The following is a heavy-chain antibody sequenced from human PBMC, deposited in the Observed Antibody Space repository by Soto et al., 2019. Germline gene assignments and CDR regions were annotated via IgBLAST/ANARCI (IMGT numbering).Heavy chain of an antibody. J-gene: IGHJ4*02. V-gene: IGHV2-5*02. Sequence: QITLRESGPSLVKPTETLTLTCTFSGFSLTTTGVGVGWIRQPPGKALEWLAVVFWDDGERYSPSLKSRVTNAKDTSKNQVVLTMTNMDPVDTATYYCTQIYGSGSWGWYFHSWGQGTLVTVSS. CDR1: GFSLTTTGVG. CDR3: TQIYGSGSWGWYFHS. D-gene: IGHD1-26*01. CDR2: VFWDDGE.